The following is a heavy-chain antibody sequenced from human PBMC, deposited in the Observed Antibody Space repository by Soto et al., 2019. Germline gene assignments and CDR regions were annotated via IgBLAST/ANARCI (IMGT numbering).Heavy chain of an antibody. V-gene: IGHV5-51*01. CDR2: IYPGDSDT. D-gene: IGHD2-2*03. CDR3: ARTRAFTLGFYYDGMDV. Sequence: GESLKISCQGSGYSFASYWIGWVRHMPGKDLEWMGIIYPGDSDTRYSPSFQGQVTISADKSLRTAYLQWTSLKASDTALYYCARTRAFTLGFYYDGMDVWGQGTTVTVSS. CDR1: GYSFASYW. J-gene: IGHJ6*02.